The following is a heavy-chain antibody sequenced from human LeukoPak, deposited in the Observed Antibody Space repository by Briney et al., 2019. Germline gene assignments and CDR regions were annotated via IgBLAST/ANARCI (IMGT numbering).Heavy chain of an antibody. J-gene: IGHJ6*03. CDR1: GYTFTSYD. CDR2: IIPFFGTA. CDR3: ARINYYYYYMDV. V-gene: IGHV1-69*13. Sequence: SVKVSCKASGYTFTSYDISWVRQAPGQGLEWMGGIIPFFGTANYAQRFQGRVTITADESTSTAYMELSSLRSEDTAVYYCARINYYYYYMDVWGKGTTVTVSS.